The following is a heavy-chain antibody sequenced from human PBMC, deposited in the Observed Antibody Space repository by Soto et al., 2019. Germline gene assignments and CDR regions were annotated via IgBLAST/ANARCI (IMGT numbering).Heavy chain of an antibody. V-gene: IGHV1-3*01. Sequence: ASVKVSCKASGYTFTSYAMHWVRQAPGQRLEWMGWINAGNGNTKYSQKFQGRVTITRDTSASTAYMELSSLRSEDTAVYYCARDMDYYDSSGYLDYWGQGTLVTVSS. CDR1: GYTFTSYA. D-gene: IGHD3-22*01. J-gene: IGHJ4*02. CDR3: ARDMDYYDSSGYLDY. CDR2: INAGNGNT.